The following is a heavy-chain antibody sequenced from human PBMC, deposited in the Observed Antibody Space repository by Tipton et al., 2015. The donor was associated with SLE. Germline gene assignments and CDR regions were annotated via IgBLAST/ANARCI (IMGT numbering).Heavy chain of an antibody. CDR3: AKDFRAAAGSYYFDY. J-gene: IGHJ4*02. D-gene: IGHD6-13*01. CDR2: ISYDGSNK. CDR1: GFTFSSYA. Sequence: SLRLSCAASGFTFSSYAMHWVRQAPGKGLGWVAVISYDGSNKYYADSVKGRFTISRDNSKNTLYLQMNSLRAEDTAVYYCAKDFRAAAGSYYFDYWGQGTLVTVSS. V-gene: IGHV3-30*04.